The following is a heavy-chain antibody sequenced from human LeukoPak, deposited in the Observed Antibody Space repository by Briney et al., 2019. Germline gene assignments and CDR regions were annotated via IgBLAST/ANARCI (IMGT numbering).Heavy chain of an antibody. V-gene: IGHV4-59*08. J-gene: IGHJ4*02. CDR2: IYYSGST. Sequence: SETLSLTCNVSGGSLTSYYWIWIRQPPAKGLEWIGYIYYSGSTNSNPPLKSRLTISIDTHKKQFSLKLSFVTAADTAIDSGASSYFYDGNRDFDYGGQGARVIVSS. CDR3: ASSYFYDGNRDFDY. D-gene: IGHD3-22*01. CDR1: GGSLTSYY.